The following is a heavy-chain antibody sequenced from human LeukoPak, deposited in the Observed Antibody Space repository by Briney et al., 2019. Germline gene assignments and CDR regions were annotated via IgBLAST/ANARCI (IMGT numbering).Heavy chain of an antibody. D-gene: IGHD2/OR15-2a*01. J-gene: IGHJ4*02. CDR1: GFTFSSYS. CDR3: AKDIRGVVPFVRFDY. CDR2: ISYDGSNK. Sequence: GGSLRLSCAASGFTFSSYSMNWVRQAPGKGLEWVAVISYDGSNKYYADSVKGRFTISRDNSKNTLYLQMNSLRAEDTAVYYCAKDIRGVVPFVRFDYWGQGTLVTVSS. V-gene: IGHV3-30*18.